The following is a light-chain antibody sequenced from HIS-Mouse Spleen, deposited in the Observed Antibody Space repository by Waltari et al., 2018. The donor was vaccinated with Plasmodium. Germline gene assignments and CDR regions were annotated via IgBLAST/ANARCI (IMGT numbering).Light chain of an antibody. Sequence: SYELTQPPSVSVSPGQTARITCSGDALPKQYASWYQQKSGQAPVLVLYEDSKRPSGIPERFSGSSSGTMATLTISGAQVEDEADYYCYSTDSSGNHRVFGGGTKLTVL. CDR2: EDS. J-gene: IGLJ3*02. CDR1: ALPKQY. CDR3: YSTDSSGNHRV. V-gene: IGLV3-10*01.